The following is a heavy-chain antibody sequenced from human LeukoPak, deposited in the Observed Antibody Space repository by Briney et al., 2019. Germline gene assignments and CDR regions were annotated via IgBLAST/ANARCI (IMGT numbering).Heavy chain of an antibody. J-gene: IGHJ4*02. CDR1: GYSCTSYW. V-gene: IGHV5-51*01. CDR2: IYPGDSDT. CDR3: AKLGFYDSSGYYIYLDY. Sequence: GESLKISCKGSGYSCTSYWIGWVRQMPGKGLEWMGIIYPGDSDTRYSPAFQGQVTISADKSISTAYLQWSSLKASDTAMYYCAKLGFYDSSGYYIYLDYWGQGTLVTVSS. D-gene: IGHD3-22*01.